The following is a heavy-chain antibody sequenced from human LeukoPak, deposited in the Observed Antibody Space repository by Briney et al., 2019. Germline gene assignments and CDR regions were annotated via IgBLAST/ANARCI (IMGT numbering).Heavy chain of an antibody. J-gene: IGHJ4*02. CDR2: IYTTGNT. CDR1: GGSISSYY. Sequence: SETLSLTCTVSGGSISSYYWSWIRQPPGKTLEWIGRIYTTGNTDYNPSLKSRFTISVDTSKNQFSLKLSSVTAADTAVYYCARDPYCSSTSCPVGFDYWGQGTLVTVSS. D-gene: IGHD2-2*01. V-gene: IGHV4-4*08. CDR3: ARDPYCSSTSCPVGFDY.